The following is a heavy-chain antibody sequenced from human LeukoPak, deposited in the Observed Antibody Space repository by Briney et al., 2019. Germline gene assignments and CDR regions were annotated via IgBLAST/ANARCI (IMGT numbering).Heavy chain of an antibody. Sequence: SDTLSLTCAVSGYSISSSNWWGWIRQPPGKGLEWIGYIYYSGSTYYNPSLKSRVTMSVDTSKNQFSLKLSSVTAVDTAVYYCARVAHDYGGPGGPALFDYWGQGTLVTVSS. D-gene: IGHD4-17*01. V-gene: IGHV4-28*03. CDR3: ARVAHDYGGPGGPALFDY. CDR1: GYSISSSNW. CDR2: IYYSGST. J-gene: IGHJ4*02.